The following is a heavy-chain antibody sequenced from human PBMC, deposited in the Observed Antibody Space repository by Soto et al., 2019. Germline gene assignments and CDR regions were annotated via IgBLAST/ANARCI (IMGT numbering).Heavy chain of an antibody. CDR1: GGSISSGGYY. Sequence: QVQLQESGPGLVKPSQTLSLTCTVSGGSISSGGYYWSWIRQHPGKGLAWIGYIYYSGSTYYNPSLTRRLTTSVDASRNPFSQKLIALTAVEPEVYCCERAVLRPWLIEYRGQGTLVTVSS. CDR2: IYYSGST. V-gene: IGHV4-31*03. CDR3: ERAVLRPWLIEY. D-gene: IGHD3-22*01. J-gene: IGHJ4*02.